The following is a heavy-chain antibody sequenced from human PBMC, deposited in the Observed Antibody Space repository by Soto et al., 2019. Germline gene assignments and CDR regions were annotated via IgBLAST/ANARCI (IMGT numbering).Heavy chain of an antibody. CDR3: ARDSLTGNYFDP. D-gene: IGHD1-7*01. Sequence: QMRLQESGSGLVKPSQTLSLTCAVSGGSISSGGYAWNWIRQPPGKGLEWIGYIYHSGYTSYNPSRKNRVNISVDKSKHQFSLTLSFVTAADTAVYYCARDSLTGNYFDPWGQGTLVTVSS. J-gene: IGHJ5*02. CDR1: GGSISSGGYA. CDR2: IYHSGYT. V-gene: IGHV4-30-2*01.